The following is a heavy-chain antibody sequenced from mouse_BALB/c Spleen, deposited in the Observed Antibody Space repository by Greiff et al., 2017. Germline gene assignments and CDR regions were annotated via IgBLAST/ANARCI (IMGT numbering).Heavy chain of an antibody. CDR1: GYTFTSYW. Sequence: QVQLQQPGAELVKPGAPVKLSCKASGYTFTSYWMNWVKQRPGRGLEWIGRIDPSDSETHYNQKFKDKATLTVDKSSSTAYIQLSSLTSEDSAVYYCARDGNYAMDYWGQGTSVTVSS. V-gene: IGHV1-69*02. CDR2: IDPSDSET. J-gene: IGHJ4*01. CDR3: ARDGNYAMDY. D-gene: IGHD2-1*01.